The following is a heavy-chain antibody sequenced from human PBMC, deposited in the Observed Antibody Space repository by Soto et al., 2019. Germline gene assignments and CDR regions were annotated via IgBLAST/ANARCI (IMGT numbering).Heavy chain of an antibody. V-gene: IGHV4-34*01. CDR3: ARSSGNGIFGVVYFDY. Sequence: QVQLQQWGAGLLKPSETLSLTCAVYGGSFSGYYWSWIRQPPGKGLEWIGEINHSGSTNYNPSLKSRVTISVDTSKNQFSLKLSSVTAADTAVYYCARSSGNGIFGVVYFDYWGQGTLVTVSS. J-gene: IGHJ4*02. CDR2: INHSGST. D-gene: IGHD3-3*01. CDR1: GGSFSGYY.